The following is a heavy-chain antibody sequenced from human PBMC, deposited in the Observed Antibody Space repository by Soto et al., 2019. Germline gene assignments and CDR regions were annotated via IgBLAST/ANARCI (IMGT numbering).Heavy chain of an antibody. CDR2: IIPIFGTA. CDR1: GGTFSSYA. Sequence: QVQLVQSGAEVKKPGSSVKVSCKASGGTFSSYAISWVRQAPGQVLEWMGGIIPIFGTANYAQKFQGRVTITADESTSTAYMELSSLRSEDTAVYYCARDAREMPQYYYDSSGYYYNWFDPWGQGTLVTVSS. D-gene: IGHD3-22*01. V-gene: IGHV1-69*01. CDR3: ARDAREMPQYYYDSSGYYYNWFDP. J-gene: IGHJ5*02.